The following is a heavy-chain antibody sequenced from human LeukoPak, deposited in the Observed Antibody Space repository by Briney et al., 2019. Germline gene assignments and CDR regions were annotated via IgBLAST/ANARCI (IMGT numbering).Heavy chain of an antibody. CDR3: ARLSSAGAGENNFDF. Sequence: GESLQISCKGSGYSFPRSWIGWVRQMPGKGLEWMGLIYPGDPDTRYSPSLQGQVTMSADKSINTAYLQWSSLKASDTAMYYCARLSSAGAGENNFDFWGQGTLVTVSS. CDR1: GYSFPRSW. V-gene: IGHV5-51*01. D-gene: IGHD6-6*01. CDR2: IYPGDPDT. J-gene: IGHJ4*02.